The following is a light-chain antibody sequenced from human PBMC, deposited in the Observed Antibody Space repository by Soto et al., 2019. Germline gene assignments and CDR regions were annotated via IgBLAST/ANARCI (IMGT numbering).Light chain of an antibody. CDR2: SHN. J-gene: IGLJ2*01. CDR3: AAWDDSMNVQL. V-gene: IGLV1-44*01. CDR1: SSNIGKNT. Sequence: QTVVTQPPSASGTPGQRVTISCSGSSSNIGKNTVNWYQQLPGTAPKLLIYSHNQRPSGVPDRFSGSKSGTSAPLAISGLQSEDEADYYCAAWDDSMNVQLFGGGTKLTVL.